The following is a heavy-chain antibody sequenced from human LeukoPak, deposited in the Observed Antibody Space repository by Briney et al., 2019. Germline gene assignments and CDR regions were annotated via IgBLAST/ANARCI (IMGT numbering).Heavy chain of an antibody. CDR2: IYSGGST. Sequence: QPGRSLRLSCTASGFTFGDYAMSWVRQAPGKGLEWVSVIYSGGSTYYADSVKGRFTISRDNSKNTLYLQMNSLRAEDTAVYYCARGPSYRLDYWGQGTLVTVSS. D-gene: IGHD1-26*01. CDR1: GFTFGDYA. J-gene: IGHJ4*02. V-gene: IGHV3-66*01. CDR3: ARGPSYRLDY.